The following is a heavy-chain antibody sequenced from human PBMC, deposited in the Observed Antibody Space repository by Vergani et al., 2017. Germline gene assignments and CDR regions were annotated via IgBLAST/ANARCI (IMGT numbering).Heavy chain of an antibody. CDR3: ARDRSGYCSGGSCYSFDP. V-gene: IGHV1-18*01. Sequence: QVQLVQSGAEVKKPGASVKVSCKASGYTFTSYGISWVRQAPGQGLEWMGWISAYNGNTNYAQKLQGRVTMTTDTSTSTAYMELRSLRSDDTAVYYCARDRSGYCSGGSCYSFDPWGQGTLVTVSS. J-gene: IGHJ5*02. D-gene: IGHD2-15*01. CDR1: GYTFTSYG. CDR2: ISAYNGNT.